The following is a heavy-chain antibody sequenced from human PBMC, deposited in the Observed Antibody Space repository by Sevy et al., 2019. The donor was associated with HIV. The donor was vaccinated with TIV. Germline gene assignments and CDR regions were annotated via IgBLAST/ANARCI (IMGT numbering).Heavy chain of an antibody. V-gene: IGHV3-7*03. J-gene: IGHJ6*02. CDR1: GFTFSSYW. CDR2: IKKDGSEK. D-gene: IGHD2-2*01. CDR3: ARDCSSTSCLWGLDV. Sequence: GGSLRLSCAASGFTFSSYWMTWVRQAPGKGLEWVANIKKDGSEKYYVDSVKGRFTISRDNAKKSLYLQMNGLRAADTAVYYCARDCSSTSCLWGLDVWGQGTTVTVSS.